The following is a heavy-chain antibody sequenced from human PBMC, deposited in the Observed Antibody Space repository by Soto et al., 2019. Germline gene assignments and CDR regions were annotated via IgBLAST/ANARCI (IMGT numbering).Heavy chain of an antibody. V-gene: IGHV4-4*07. Sequence: SETLSLTCTVSGGSISSYYWSWIRQPAGKGLEWIGRIYTSGSTNYNPSLKSRVTMSVDTSKNQFSLKLSSVTAADTAVYYCARDGSAYSSSCYDYWGQGTLVTVSS. CDR2: IYTSGST. D-gene: IGHD6-13*01. CDR3: ARDGSAYSSSCYDY. CDR1: GGSISSYY. J-gene: IGHJ4*02.